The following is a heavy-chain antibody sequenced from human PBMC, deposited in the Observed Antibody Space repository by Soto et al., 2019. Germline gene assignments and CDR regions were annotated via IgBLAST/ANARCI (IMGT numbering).Heavy chain of an antibody. CDR3: ARQAGPITEFDY. J-gene: IGHJ4*02. D-gene: IGHD6-19*01. Sequence: SETLSLTCTVSGGSISSGGYYWSWIXQHPGKGLEWIGYIYYSGSTYYNPSLKSRVTISVDTSKNQFSLKLSSVTAADTAVYYCARQAGPITEFDYWGQGTLVTVSS. V-gene: IGHV4-31*03. CDR1: GGSISSGGYY. CDR2: IYYSGST.